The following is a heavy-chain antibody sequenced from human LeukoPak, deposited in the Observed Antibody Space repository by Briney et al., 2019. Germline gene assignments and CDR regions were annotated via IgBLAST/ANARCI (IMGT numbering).Heavy chain of an antibody. CDR2: IYSGGST. V-gene: IGHV3-66*01. Sequence: PGGSLRLSCAASGFTVSSNYMSGVRQAPGKGLEWVSIIYSGGSTYYADSVKGRFTISRDNSKNTLYLQMNSLRAEDTAVYYCASIMRDYYDSSGTLFDYWGQGTLVTVSS. CDR1: GFTVSSNY. CDR3: ASIMRDYYDSSGTLFDY. J-gene: IGHJ4*02. D-gene: IGHD3-22*01.